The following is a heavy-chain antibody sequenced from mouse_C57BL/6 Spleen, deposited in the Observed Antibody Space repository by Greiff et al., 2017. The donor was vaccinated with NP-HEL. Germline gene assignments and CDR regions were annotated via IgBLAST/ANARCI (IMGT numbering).Heavy chain of an antibody. V-gene: IGHV1-42*01. CDR1: GYSFTGYY. CDR3: ARLRGSSYGYFDV. J-gene: IGHJ1*03. D-gene: IGHD1-1*01. CDR2: INPSTGGT. Sequence: VQLQQSGPELVKPGASVKISCKASGYSFTGYYMNWVKQSPEKSLEWIGEINPSTGGTTYNQKFKAKATLTVDKSSSTAYMQLKSLTSEDSAVYYCARLRGSSYGYFDVWGTGTTVTVSS.